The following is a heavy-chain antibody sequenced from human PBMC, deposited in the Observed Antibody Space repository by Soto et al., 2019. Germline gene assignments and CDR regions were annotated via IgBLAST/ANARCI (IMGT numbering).Heavy chain of an antibody. Sequence: GSVKVSCKASGYTFTRYDVNWVRQATGQGLEWMGWMNPNSGNTGYAQKFQGRVTMTRNTSISTAYMELSSLRSEDTAVYYCAGGSPLAHDSWGQGTLVTVSS. CDR2: MNPNSGNT. V-gene: IGHV1-8*01. D-gene: IGHD5-12*01. CDR1: GYTFTRYD. CDR3: AGGSPLAHDS. J-gene: IGHJ5*01.